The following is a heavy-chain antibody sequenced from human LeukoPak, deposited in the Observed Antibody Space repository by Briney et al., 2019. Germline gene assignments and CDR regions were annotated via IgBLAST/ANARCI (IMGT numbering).Heavy chain of an antibody. Sequence: GGSLRLSCAASGFTFSSYALTWVRQAPGKGLEWVSSISRSASPIYYADSVKGRFTISRDNAKNSLFLQMNSLRAEDTAVYYCARHKTYCNSTSCSIYWYFDLWGRGAQVSVSS. CDR2: ISRSASPI. V-gene: IGHV3-48*04. CDR3: ARHKTYCNSTSCSIYWYFDL. CDR1: GFTFSSYA. D-gene: IGHD2-2*01. J-gene: IGHJ2*01.